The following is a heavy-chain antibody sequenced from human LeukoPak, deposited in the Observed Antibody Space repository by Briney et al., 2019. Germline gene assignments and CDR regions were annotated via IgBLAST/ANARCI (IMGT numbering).Heavy chain of an antibody. J-gene: IGHJ4*02. D-gene: IGHD5-12*01. CDR3: ARGIRRSGYDQGLFFDY. Sequence: ASVKVSCKASGYTFTSYGISWVRQAPGQGLEWMGWISAYNGNTNYAQKLQGRVTMTTDTSTSTAYMELRSLRSDDTAVYYCARGIRRSGYDQGLFFDYWGQGTLVTVSS. CDR2: ISAYNGNT. V-gene: IGHV1-18*01. CDR1: GYTFTSYG.